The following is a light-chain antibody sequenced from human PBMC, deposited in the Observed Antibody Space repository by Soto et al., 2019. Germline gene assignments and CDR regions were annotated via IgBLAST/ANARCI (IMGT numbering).Light chain of an antibody. Sequence: DIQMTQSPSSLSASVGDRVTISCRASQSISTYLNWYQQKPGTAPRLLIYRASTVKTGVPPRFSGSGSGRDFTLTISSLQPEDVATYYCQKYNSAPWTFGQGTKVDIK. CDR3: QKYNSAPWT. V-gene: IGKV1-39*01. J-gene: IGKJ1*01. CDR1: QSISTY. CDR2: RAS.